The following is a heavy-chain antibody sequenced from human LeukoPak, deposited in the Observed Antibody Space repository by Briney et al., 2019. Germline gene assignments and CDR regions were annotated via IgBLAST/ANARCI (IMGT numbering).Heavy chain of an antibody. CDR3: ARHVGYCSGGSCYWGSFDV. D-gene: IGHD2-15*01. CDR1: GFSFTSYW. CDR2: IDPTDSYT. Sequence: GESLKISCQGSGFSFTSYWISWVRQMPGRGLEWMGTIDPTDSYTIYSPSFQGHVTMSADESIATAYLQWSSLKASDAAIYYCARHVGYCSGGSCYWGSFDVWGPGTLVTVS. V-gene: IGHV5-10-1*01. J-gene: IGHJ3*01.